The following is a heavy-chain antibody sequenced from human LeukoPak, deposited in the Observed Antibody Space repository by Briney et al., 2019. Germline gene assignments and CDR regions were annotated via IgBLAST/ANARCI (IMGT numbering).Heavy chain of an antibody. CDR2: ISTCSSTI. D-gene: IGHD6-19*01. CDR1: RFSFSSYE. Sequence: GRSLRISCAASRFSFSSYEINSVRQAPGKGLDSVPYISTCSSTIYYADSVKGRFTISRDTAKNSLYPQMTNLRAEDTAVYYCARESIAVAYNYWGQGTLVTVSS. CDR3: ARESIAVAYNY. J-gene: IGHJ4*02. V-gene: IGHV3-48*03.